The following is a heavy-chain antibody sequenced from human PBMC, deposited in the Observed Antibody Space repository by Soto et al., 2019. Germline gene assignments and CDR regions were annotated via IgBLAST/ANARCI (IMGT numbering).Heavy chain of an antibody. CDR1: AYPFNSDA. Sequence: VRVSCNTSAYPFNSDAISLVRHAPRQDLEWMGWVNPYNGNANYTEKFQARVSMTTETSTNTAYMELRSLTSDETAIYYCARVISIIMAAHAYWVYVRLVNDSS. CDR3: ARVISIIMAAHAY. D-gene: IGHD2-21*01. CDR2: VNPYNGNA. J-gene: IGHJ4*01. V-gene: IGHV1-18*04.